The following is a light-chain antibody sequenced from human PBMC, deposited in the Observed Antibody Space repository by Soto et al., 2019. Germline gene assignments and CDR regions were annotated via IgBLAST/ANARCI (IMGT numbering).Light chain of an antibody. CDR3: PSADTFPRS. CDR1: QGVSTW. CDR2: AAS. Sequence: DIQMTQSPSSVSASVGDRVTITCRASQGVSTWLAWYQHKPGKAPKLLIYAASRLQSGVPSRFSGSGSGTDFTLSMSSLQPDDFVTYYCPSADTFPRSFGPGTKVEIK. J-gene: IGKJ3*01. V-gene: IGKV1-12*01.